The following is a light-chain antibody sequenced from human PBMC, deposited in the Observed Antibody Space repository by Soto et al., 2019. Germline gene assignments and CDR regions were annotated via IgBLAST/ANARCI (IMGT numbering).Light chain of an antibody. J-gene: IGKJ3*01. CDR3: QNYNSAPFT. Sequence: DIQMTQSPSSLSASVGDRVTITCRASQGISTFLAWYQQKPGKVPKPLIYGASTLQSGVPSRFSGSGSGTDFTLTISSLQREDVATYYGQNYNSAPFTFGPGTKVDVK. V-gene: IGKV1-27*01. CDR1: QGISTF. CDR2: GAS.